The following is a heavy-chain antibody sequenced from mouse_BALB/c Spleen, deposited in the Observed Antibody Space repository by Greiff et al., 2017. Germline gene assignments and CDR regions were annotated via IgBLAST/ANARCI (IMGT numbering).Heavy chain of an antibody. CDR1: GFSLTGYG. J-gene: IGHJ3*01. V-gene: IGHV2-6-7*01. Sequence: VQLQESGPGLVAPSQSLSITCTASGFSLTGYGVNWVRQPPGKGLEWLGMICGVGSTDYNSALKSRLNSSKDNTKSQVFLKMNSLQTDDTARYYCARDGGGSSDLQFAYWGQGTLVTVSA. D-gene: IGHD3-1*01. CDR3: ARDGGGSSDLQFAY. CDR2: ICGVGST.